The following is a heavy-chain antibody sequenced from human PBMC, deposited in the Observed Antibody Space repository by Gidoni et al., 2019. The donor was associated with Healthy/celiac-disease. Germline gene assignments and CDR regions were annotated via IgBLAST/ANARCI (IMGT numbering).Heavy chain of an antibody. J-gene: IGHJ4*02. Sequence: VQLVQSGAEVKKPGASVKVSCKASGYTSTGYYMHWVRQATGQGLEWMGWINPNSGGTNYAQKFQGRVTMTRDTSISTAYMELSRLRSDDTAVYYCARGSDIVVVPAALDYWGQGTLVTVSS. CDR2: INPNSGGT. CDR1: GYTSTGYY. D-gene: IGHD2-2*01. CDR3: ARGSDIVVVPAALDY. V-gene: IGHV1-2*02.